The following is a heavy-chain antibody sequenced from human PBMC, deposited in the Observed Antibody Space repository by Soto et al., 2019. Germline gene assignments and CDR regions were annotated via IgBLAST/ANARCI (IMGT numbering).Heavy chain of an antibody. Sequence: GGSLRLSCAASGFTFSSYAMSWVRQAPGKGLEWVSAISGSGGSTYYADSVKGRFTISRDNSKNTLYLQMNSLRAEDTAVYYCAKVRGIVVVPAIFDYWGQGTLVTVYS. CDR3: AKVRGIVVVPAIFDY. CDR2: ISGSGGST. J-gene: IGHJ4*02. V-gene: IGHV3-23*01. D-gene: IGHD2-2*01. CDR1: GFTFSSYA.